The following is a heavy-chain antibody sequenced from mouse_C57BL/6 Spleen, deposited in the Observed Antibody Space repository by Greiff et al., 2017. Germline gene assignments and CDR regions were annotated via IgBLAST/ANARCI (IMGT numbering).Heavy chain of an antibody. CDR1: GYTFTGYW. CDR2: ILPGSGST. CDR3: ARQENGSSYGNAMDY. J-gene: IGHJ4*01. Sequence: QVQLQQSGAELMKPGASVKLSCKATGYTFTGYWIEWVKQRPGHGLEWIGEILPGSGSTNYNEKFKGKATFTADTSSNTAYRQLSSLTTEDSAIYDCARQENGSSYGNAMDYWGQGTSVTVSS. D-gene: IGHD1-1*01. V-gene: IGHV1-9*01.